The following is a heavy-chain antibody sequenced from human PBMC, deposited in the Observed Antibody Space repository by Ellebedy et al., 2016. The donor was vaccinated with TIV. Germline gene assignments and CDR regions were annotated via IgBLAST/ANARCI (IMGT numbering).Heavy chain of an antibody. Sequence: GESLKISCAASGFVFSNYAMNWVRQAPGEGLEWVSGIHGASAGSFYADSVKGRFPISRDDSKNTLYLQMNSLSAEDTAVYYCARVREGNYYGKDVWGQGTTVTVSS. CDR1: GFVFSNYA. V-gene: IGHV3-23*01. J-gene: IGHJ6*02. CDR3: ARVREGNYYGKDV. CDR2: IHGASAGS.